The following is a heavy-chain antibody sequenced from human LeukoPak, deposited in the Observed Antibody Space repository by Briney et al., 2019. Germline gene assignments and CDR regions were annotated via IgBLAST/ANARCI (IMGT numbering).Heavy chain of an antibody. V-gene: IGHV4-30-4*01. Sequence: SETLSLTCTVSGDFISSGDHYWNWIRQAPGKGLEWIGYIFHSGSTYYNPSLRSRLTVSLDTSKNQFSLKLTSVTAADSAVYYCARGDYYYGSGSYYSPTFDYWGQGTLVTVSS. CDR2: IFHSGST. CDR1: GDFISSGDHY. CDR3: ARGDYYYGSGSYYSPTFDY. D-gene: IGHD3-10*01. J-gene: IGHJ4*02.